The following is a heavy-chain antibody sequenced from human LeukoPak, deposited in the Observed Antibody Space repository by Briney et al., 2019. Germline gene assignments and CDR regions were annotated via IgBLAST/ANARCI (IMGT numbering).Heavy chain of an antibody. CDR3: ARDPLDSGSYY. CDR1: GFTFTNYA. J-gene: IGHJ4*02. Sequence: GGSLRLSCAASGFTFTNYAMRWFRQAPGKGLEWVSYISSSSSSRYYADSVKGRFTISRDNTRNSLYLQMNSLRAEDTAVYYCARDPLDSGSYYWGQGTLVTVSS. D-gene: IGHD3-10*01. CDR2: ISSSSSSR. V-gene: IGHV3-48*04.